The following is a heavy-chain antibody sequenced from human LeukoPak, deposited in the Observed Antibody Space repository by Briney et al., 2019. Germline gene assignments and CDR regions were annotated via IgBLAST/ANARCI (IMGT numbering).Heavy chain of an antibody. CDR1: GGSISSGSYY. Sequence: SETLSLTCTVPGGSISSGSYYWSWIRQPAGKGLEWIGRIYTSGGTNYNPSLKSRVTISVDTSKNQFSLKLSSVTAADTAVYYCARGPPYYSSSWPFDYWGQGTLVTVSS. V-gene: IGHV4-61*02. CDR3: ARGPPYYSSSWPFDY. D-gene: IGHD6-13*01. J-gene: IGHJ4*02. CDR2: IYTSGGT.